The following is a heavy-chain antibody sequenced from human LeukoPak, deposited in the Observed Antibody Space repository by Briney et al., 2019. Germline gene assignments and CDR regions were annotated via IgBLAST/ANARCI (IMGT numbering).Heavy chain of an antibody. J-gene: IGHJ4*02. CDR3: ARDPIYTEGIYFDY. V-gene: IGHV1-18*01. Sequence: ASVKVSCKASGYTFTRYGISWVRQAPGQGLEWMGGIIPIFGTANYAQKLQGRVTMTTDTSTSTAYMELRSLRSDDTAVYYCARDPIYTEGIYFDYWGQGTLVTVSS. D-gene: IGHD3-9*01. CDR1: GYTFTRYG. CDR2: IIPIFGTA.